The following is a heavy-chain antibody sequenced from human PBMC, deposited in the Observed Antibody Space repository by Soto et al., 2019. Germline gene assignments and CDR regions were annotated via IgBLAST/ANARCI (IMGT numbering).Heavy chain of an antibody. CDR2: INDNGGT. D-gene: IGHD3-10*01. J-gene: IGHJ6*02. CDR3: ARGRYSYETIYYKFYYSALDV. V-gene: IGHV4-34*01. Sequence: SEALAVTCGVYGGSIRVYSWRWIRQSPGKGLDWIGDINDNGGTNYNPSLKSRVTTSLDTSKKQVSLMVSSVTDADTAVYYCARGRYSYETIYYKFYYSALDVWGQGTTVTVS. CDR1: GGSIRVYS.